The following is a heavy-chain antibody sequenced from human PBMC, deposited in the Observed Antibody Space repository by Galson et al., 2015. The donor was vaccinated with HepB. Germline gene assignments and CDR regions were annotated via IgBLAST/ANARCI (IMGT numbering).Heavy chain of an antibody. Sequence: SVKVSCKASGGTFNSYAISWVRQAPGQGLEWMGGIIPIFGTANYAQKFQGRVTITADESTSTAYMELSSLRSEDTAVYYCAGAIAARPLDAFDIWGQGTMVTVSS. J-gene: IGHJ3*02. V-gene: IGHV1-69*13. CDR2: IIPIFGTA. CDR1: GGTFNSYA. D-gene: IGHD6-6*01. CDR3: AGAIAARPLDAFDI.